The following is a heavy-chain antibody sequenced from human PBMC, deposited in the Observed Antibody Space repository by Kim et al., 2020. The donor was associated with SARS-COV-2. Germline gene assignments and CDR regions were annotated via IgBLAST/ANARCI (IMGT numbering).Heavy chain of an antibody. J-gene: IGHJ4*02. Sequence: GGSLRLSCAASGFTFSSYEMNWVRQAPGKGLEWVSFISLSCSTIKYADSVKGRFTLSRDNAKNSLYLQMNSLRAEDTAVYYCARESDVAGNDYWGQGTLVTVSS. CDR2: ISLSCSTI. CDR3: ARESDVAGNDY. D-gene: IGHD6-19*01. CDR1: GFTFSSYE. V-gene: IGHV3-48*03.